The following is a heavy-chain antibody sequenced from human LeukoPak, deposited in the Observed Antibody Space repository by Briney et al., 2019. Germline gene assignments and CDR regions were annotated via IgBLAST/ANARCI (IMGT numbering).Heavy chain of an antibody. CDR3: AGGQSNFWSGYPPHFDY. CDR1: GGSFSGYY. CDR2: INHSGST. D-gene: IGHD3-3*01. J-gene: IGHJ4*02. Sequence: SETLSLTCAVYGGSFSGYYWSWIRQPPGKGLEGIGEINHSGSTNYNPSLKSRGTISVDTSKNQFSLKLSSVTAADTAVYYCAGGQSNFWSGYPPHFDYWGQGTLVTVSS. V-gene: IGHV4-34*01.